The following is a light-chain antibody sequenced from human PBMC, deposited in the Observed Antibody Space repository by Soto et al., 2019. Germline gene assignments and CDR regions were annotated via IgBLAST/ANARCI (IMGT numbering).Light chain of an antibody. Sequence: DSQMTQSPSTLSASVGDRVTITCRASQTISTLLAWYQQRPGKAPNLLIYKSSSLESGVPSRFSGSGSGTEFTLTISSLQPDDFATYFCQQYSTYPWTFGQGTRWIS. CDR3: QQYSTYPWT. J-gene: IGKJ1*01. CDR2: KSS. V-gene: IGKV1-5*03. CDR1: QTISTL.